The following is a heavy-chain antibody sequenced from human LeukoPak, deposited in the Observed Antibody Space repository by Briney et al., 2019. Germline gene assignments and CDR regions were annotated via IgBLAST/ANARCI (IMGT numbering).Heavy chain of an antibody. CDR2: IYNSGST. J-gene: IGHJ5*02. Sequence: PSETLSLTCTVSGGSISSSSYYWSWIQQPPGKGLERIGYIYNSGSTNYNPSLKSRVTISVDTSKNQFSLKLSSVTAADTAVYYCARGGYYGSGNDFRFDPWGQGTLVTVSS. CDR3: ARGGYYGSGNDFRFDP. CDR1: GGSISSSSYY. V-gene: IGHV4-61*01. D-gene: IGHD3-10*01.